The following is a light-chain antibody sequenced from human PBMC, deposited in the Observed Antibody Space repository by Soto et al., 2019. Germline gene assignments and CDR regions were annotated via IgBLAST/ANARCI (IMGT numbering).Light chain of an antibody. V-gene: IGKV3-20*01. CDR3: QQYGSSPRT. CDR2: GAS. CDR1: QSVSSSY. J-gene: IGKJ1*01. Sequence: ELVLTQSPGTLSLSPGERATLSCRASQSVSSSYLAWYQQKPGQAPRLRIDGASSRATGIPDRFSGRGSGTDCTLASSRLEPEGFAVYYCQQYGSSPRTFGQGTKVDIK.